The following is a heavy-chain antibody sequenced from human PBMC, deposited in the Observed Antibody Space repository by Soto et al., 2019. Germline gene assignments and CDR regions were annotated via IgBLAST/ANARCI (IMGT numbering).Heavy chain of an antibody. V-gene: IGHV5-51*01. CDR2: IYPGGSDT. J-gene: IGHJ6*03. D-gene: IGHD2-15*01. Sequence: GESLKISCKGSGYSFTSYWIGWVRQMPGKGLEWMGIIYPGGSDTRYSPSFQGQVTISADKSISTAYLQWSSLKASDTAMYYCARCGGYCSGGSCYWARYYYYMDVWGKGTTVTVS. CDR3: ARCGGYCSGGSCYWARYYYYMDV. CDR1: GYSFTSYW.